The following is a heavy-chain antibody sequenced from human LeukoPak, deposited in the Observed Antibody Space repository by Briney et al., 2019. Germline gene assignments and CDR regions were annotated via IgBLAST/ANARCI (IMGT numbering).Heavy chain of an antibody. D-gene: IGHD5-18*01. Sequence: GGSLRLSCAASGFTFSSYSMNWVRQAPGKGLEWVSYISSSSSTIYYADSVKGRFTISRDNAKNSLYLQMNSLRAEDTAVYYCAGVYGYFYFDYWGQGTLVTVSS. V-gene: IGHV3-48*01. CDR1: GFTFSSYS. CDR2: ISSSSSTI. J-gene: IGHJ4*02. CDR3: AGVYGYFYFDY.